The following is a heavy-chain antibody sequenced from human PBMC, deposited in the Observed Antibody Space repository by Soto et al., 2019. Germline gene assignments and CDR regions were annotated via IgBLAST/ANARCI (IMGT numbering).Heavy chain of an antibody. D-gene: IGHD3-16*02. J-gene: IGHJ2*01. CDR2: IYYSGST. CDR3: AGSPLRLGELSRPHWYFDL. Sequence: SETLSLTCTVSGGSISSYYWSWIRQPPGKGLEWIGYIYYSGSTYYNPSLKSRVTISVDTSKNQFSLKLSSVTAADTAVYYCAGSPLRLGELSRPHWYFDLWGRGTLVTVSS. V-gene: IGHV4-59*01. CDR1: GGSISSYY.